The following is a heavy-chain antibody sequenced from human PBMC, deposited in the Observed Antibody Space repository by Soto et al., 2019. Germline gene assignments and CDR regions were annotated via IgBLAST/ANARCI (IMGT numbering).Heavy chain of an antibody. V-gene: IGHV3-33*01. D-gene: IGHD5-18*01. CDR3: ARGPQYSYCLYYYYGIDV. CDR1: GFTFSSYG. CDR2: IWYDGSNK. Sequence: QVQLVESGGGVVQPGRSLRLSCAASGFTFSSYGMHWVRQAPGKGLEWVAVIWYDGSNKYYADSVKGRFTISRDNSKNPLYLQMKSLRAEDTAVYYCARGPQYSYCLYYYYGIDVWGQGTTVTVSS. J-gene: IGHJ6*02.